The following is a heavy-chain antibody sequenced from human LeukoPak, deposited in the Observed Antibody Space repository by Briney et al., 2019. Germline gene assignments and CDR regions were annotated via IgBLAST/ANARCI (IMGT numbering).Heavy chain of an antibody. V-gene: IGHV1-2*02. CDR1: GYTFTAYY. CDR3: ARDLRLGRGYSYGV. D-gene: IGHD5-18*01. Sequence: GASVKVSCKASGYTFTAYYMHWVRQAPGQGPEWMGWINPNTGDTKYAQKFQGRVTMTRDTSISTAYMELSRLRSDDTAVYYCARDLRLGRGYSYGVWGRGTLVTVSS. J-gene: IGHJ4*02. CDR2: INPNTGDT.